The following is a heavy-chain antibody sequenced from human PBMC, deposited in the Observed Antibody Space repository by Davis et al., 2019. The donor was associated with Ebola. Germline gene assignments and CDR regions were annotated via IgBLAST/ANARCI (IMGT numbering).Heavy chain of an antibody. CDR3: ARDPAKLYYYKYGMDL. CDR2: IKQDGSEF. V-gene: IGHV3-7*03. J-gene: IGHJ6*02. CDR1: GFSFRWYW. Sequence: GESLTTSCAASGFSFRWYWMTWVRQAPGKGLEWVANIKQDGSEFNYADSVKGRFTISRDNAKNSLHLQMMSLTVEDSAVYYCARDPAKLYYYKYGMDLWGQGTTVTVSS.